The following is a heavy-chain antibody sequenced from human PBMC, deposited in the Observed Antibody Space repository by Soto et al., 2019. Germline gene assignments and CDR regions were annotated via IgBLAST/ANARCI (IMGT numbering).Heavy chain of an antibody. CDR3: ARGWDSYGRSSFDY. V-gene: IGHV3-30-3*01. J-gene: IGHJ4*02. Sequence: PGGSLRLSCAASGFTFSSYAMHWVRQAPGKGLEWVAVISYDGSNKYYADSVKGRFTISRDNSKNTLYLQMNSLRAEDTAVYYCARGWDSYGRSSFDYWGQGTLVTVSS. CDR2: ISYDGSNK. CDR1: GFTFSSYA. D-gene: IGHD5-18*01.